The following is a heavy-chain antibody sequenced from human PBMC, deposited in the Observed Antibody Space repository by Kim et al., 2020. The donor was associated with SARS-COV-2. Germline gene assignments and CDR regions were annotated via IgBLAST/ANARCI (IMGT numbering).Heavy chain of an antibody. V-gene: IGHV3-30*01. J-gene: IGHJ6*02. CDR3: ARDRGGQQLVGKGRSYGMDV. Sequence: RFTISRDNSTNTLYLQMNSLRAEDTAVYYCARDRGGQQLVGKGRSYGMDVWGQGTTVTVSS. D-gene: IGHD6-13*01.